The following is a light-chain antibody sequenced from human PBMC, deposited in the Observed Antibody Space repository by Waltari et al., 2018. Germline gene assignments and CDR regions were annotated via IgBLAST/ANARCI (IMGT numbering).Light chain of an antibody. CDR2: AAS. J-gene: IGKJ2*01. CDR3: QQSYSTPPET. CDR1: QSISSY. V-gene: IGKV1-39*01. Sequence: DIQMTQSPSSLSASVGDRVTITCRASQSISSYLNWYQQKPGKVPKLLIYAASSLQSGVPSRFSGSGSGTDFTLTISSLQPEDFATYYCQQSYSTPPETFGQGTKLEIK.